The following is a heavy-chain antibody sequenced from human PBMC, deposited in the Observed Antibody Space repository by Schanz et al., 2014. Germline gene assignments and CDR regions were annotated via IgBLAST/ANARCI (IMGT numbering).Heavy chain of an antibody. Sequence: QVQLVESGGGVVQPGRSLRLSCAASGFTFSFYGMHWVRQAPGKGLEWVALISYDGGIESYAGSVKGRFTISRDNSKNTLYLQMNSLRAEDTAVYYCAKELPLYGDYEDWGQGTLVTVSS. CDR1: GFTFSFYG. V-gene: IGHV3-30*18. J-gene: IGHJ4*02. D-gene: IGHD4-17*01. CDR3: AKELPLYGDYED. CDR2: ISYDGGIE.